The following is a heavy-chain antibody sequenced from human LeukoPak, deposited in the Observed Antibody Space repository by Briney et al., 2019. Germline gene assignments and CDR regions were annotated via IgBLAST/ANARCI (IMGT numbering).Heavy chain of an antibody. Sequence: SQTLSLTCAISGDSVSSNSAAWNWIRQSPSRGLEWLGRTYYRSKWYNDYAVSVKSRITINPDTSKNQFSLQLNSVTPEDTAAYYCAGVTTDYYYYGMDVWGKGTTVTVSS. CDR2: TYYRSKWYN. D-gene: IGHD4-17*01. J-gene: IGHJ6*04. CDR3: AGVTTDYYYYGMDV. CDR1: GDSVSSNSAA. V-gene: IGHV6-1*01.